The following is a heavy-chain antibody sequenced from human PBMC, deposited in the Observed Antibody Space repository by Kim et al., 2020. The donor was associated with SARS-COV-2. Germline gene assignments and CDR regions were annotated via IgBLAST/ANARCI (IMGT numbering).Heavy chain of an antibody. J-gene: IGHJ4*02. CDR1: EFTFSDYH. D-gene: IGHD1-1*01. CDR2: IWTDGSDG. CDR3: ARERPRTAFDY. Sequence: GGSLRLSCAASEFTFSDYHIHWVRQAPGKGLEWVALIWTDGSDGHYAESVKGRFSISRDNSNNTVSLQMNSLRVEDTGLYYCARERPRTAFDYWGQGTLVTVSS. V-gene: IGHV3-33*01.